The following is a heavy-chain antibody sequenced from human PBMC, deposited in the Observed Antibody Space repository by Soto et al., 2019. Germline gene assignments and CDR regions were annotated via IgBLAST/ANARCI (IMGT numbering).Heavy chain of an antibody. J-gene: IGHJ3*02. V-gene: IGHV1-18*01. CDR2: ISAYNGNT. Sequence: ASVKVSCKASGYTFNSNGISWVRQDPGQGLEWMGWISAYNGNTNYAQKLQGRVTMTTDTSTSTAYMELRSLRSDDTAVYYCARESPDDILTGYYSGDAFDIWGQGTMVTVSS. D-gene: IGHD3-9*01. CDR1: GYTFNSNG. CDR3: ARESPDDILTGYYSGDAFDI.